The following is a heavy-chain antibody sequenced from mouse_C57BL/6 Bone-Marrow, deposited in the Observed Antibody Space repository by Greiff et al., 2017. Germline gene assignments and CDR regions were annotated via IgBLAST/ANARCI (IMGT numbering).Heavy chain of an antibody. CDR2: IYPGSGST. CDR1: GYTFTSYW. V-gene: IGHV1-55*01. Sequence: QVQLQQPGAELVKPGASVKMSCKASGYTFTSYWITWVKQRPGQGLEWIGDIYPGSGSTNYNEKFKSKATLTVDTSSSTAYMQLSSLTSEDSAVYYCARDPVVANRTDYGGQGTTLTVSS. D-gene: IGHD1-1*01. CDR3: ARDPVVANRTDY. J-gene: IGHJ2*01.